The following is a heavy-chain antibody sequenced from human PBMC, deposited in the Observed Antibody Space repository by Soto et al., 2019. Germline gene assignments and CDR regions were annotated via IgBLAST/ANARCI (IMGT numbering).Heavy chain of an antibody. CDR3: ARGGTPNYSGSGSYFYFEL. Sequence: QVQLQESGPGLVKPSQTLSLTCTVSGGSISSGDYYWSWIRQPPGKGLEWIGYIYYSGSTYYNPSRKSRVTISVDTSKTQFSLKLSSVPAADTAVYYCARGGTPNYSGSGSYFYFELWGRGTLVTVAS. J-gene: IGHJ2*01. CDR1: GGSISSGDYY. V-gene: IGHV4-30-4*01. D-gene: IGHD3-10*01. CDR2: IYYSGST.